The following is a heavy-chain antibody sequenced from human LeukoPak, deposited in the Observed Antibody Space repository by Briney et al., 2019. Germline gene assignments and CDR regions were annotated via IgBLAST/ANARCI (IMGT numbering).Heavy chain of an antibody. J-gene: IGHJ4*02. Sequence: GGSLRLSCAASGLTFSSYGMSWVRQAPGKGLEWVSAISGSGGSTYYADSVKGRFTISRDNSKNTLYLQMNSLRAEDTAVYYCAKVFYDSSGYSPNYWGQGTLVTVSS. V-gene: IGHV3-23*01. CDR3: AKVFYDSSGYSPNY. D-gene: IGHD3-22*01. CDR2: ISGSGGST. CDR1: GLTFSSYG.